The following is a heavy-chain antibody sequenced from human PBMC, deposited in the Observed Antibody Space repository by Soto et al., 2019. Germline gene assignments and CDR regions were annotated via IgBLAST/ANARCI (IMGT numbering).Heavy chain of an antibody. V-gene: IGHV4-30-4*01. J-gene: IGHJ4*02. CDR2: IYYSGST. D-gene: IGHD5-18*01. CDR1: GGSISSGDYY. Sequence: SETLSLTCTVSGGSISSGDYYWSWIRQPPGKGLEWIGYIYYSGSTYYNPSLKSRVTISVDTSKNQFSLKLSSVTAADTAVYYCARDVVPGYSYGYYFDYWGQGTLVTVSS. CDR3: ARDVVPGYSYGYYFDY.